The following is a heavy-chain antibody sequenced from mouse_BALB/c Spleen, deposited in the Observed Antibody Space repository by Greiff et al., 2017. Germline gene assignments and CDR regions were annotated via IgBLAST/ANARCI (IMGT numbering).Heavy chain of an antibody. CDR1: GFSLTSYG. CDR2: IWAGGST. Sequence: VQVVESGPGLVAPSQSLSITCTVSGFSLTSYGVHWVRQPQGKGLEWLGVIWAGGSTNYNSAIMSRLSISKDNSKSQVFLKMNSLQTDDTAMYYCARERGITTATLDFDYWGQGTTRTVSS. CDR3: ARERGITTATLDFDY. J-gene: IGHJ2*01. V-gene: IGHV2-9*02. D-gene: IGHD1-2*01.